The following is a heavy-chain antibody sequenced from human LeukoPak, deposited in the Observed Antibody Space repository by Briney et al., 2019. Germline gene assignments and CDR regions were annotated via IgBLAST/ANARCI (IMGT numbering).Heavy chain of an antibody. CDR2: IYTSGST. J-gene: IGHJ4*02. V-gene: IGHV4-61*02. CDR1: GGSISSGSYY. CDR3: ASVDADYYGSGSYYLNDY. D-gene: IGHD3-10*01. Sequence: PSQTLSLTCTVSGGSISSGSYYWSWIRQPAGKGLECIGRIYTSGSTNYNPSLKSRVTISVDTSKNQFSLKLSSVTAADTAVYYCASVDADYYGSGSYYLNDYWGQGTLIPVSS.